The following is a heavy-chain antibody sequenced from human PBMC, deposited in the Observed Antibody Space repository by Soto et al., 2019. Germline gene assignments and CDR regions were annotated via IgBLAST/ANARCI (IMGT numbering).Heavy chain of an antibody. D-gene: IGHD2-15*01. CDR3: ARAYHLVPKF. CDR2: MNPDSGNS. Sequence: TVRVSCKTSGYTFTHFDIPWVRQATGQGLEWVGWMNPDSGNSGFTQRFQGRVSMTRNASMSTAYMEIHSLTSADTAIYYCARAYHLVPKFWGQGTLVTVSS. CDR1: GYTFTHFD. J-gene: IGHJ4*02. V-gene: IGHV1-8*01.